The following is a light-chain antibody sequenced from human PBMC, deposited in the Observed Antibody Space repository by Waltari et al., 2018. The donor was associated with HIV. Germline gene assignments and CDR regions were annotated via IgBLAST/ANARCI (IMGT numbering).Light chain of an antibody. CDR2: WAS. CDR1: QSVLYSSNNKNY. CDR3: QQYYSTPRT. V-gene: IGKV4-1*01. J-gene: IGKJ1*01. Sequence: DIVMTQSPDSLAESLGERATINCKSSQSVLYSSNNKNYLAWYQQKPGQPPKLLIYWASTRESGVPDRFSGGGSGTDFTLTISSLQAEDVAVYYCQQYYSTPRTFGQGTKVEIK.